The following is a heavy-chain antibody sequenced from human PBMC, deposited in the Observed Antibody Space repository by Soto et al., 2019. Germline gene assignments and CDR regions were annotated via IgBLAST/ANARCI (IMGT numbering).Heavy chain of an antibody. CDR2: IYPGDSDT. J-gene: IGHJ4*02. CDR3: AKGRDIGLVPVVVFY. D-gene: IGHD2-8*01. Sequence: PGESLKISCKGSGYSFTSYWIGWVRQMPGKGPEWMGIIYPGDSDTRYSPSFQGQVTISADRSISTAYLQWSSLRAEDTAVYYCAKGRDIGLVPVVVFYWGQGTLVTVSS. V-gene: IGHV5-51*01. CDR1: GYSFTSYW.